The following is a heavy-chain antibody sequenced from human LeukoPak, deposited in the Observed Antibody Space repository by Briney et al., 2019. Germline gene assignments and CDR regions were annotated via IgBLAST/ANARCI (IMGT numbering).Heavy chain of an antibody. V-gene: IGHV4-30-4*01. CDR2: IYYGGST. CDR1: GGSVSSHDYY. J-gene: IGHJ6*02. Sequence: SETLSLTCTVSGGSVSSHDYYWTWIRQPPGKGLEWIGYIYYGGSTSYNPSLKSRVTISVDTSKNQFSLKLSSVTAADTAVYYCARGRSRIRRDYYYYGMDVWGQGTTVTVSS. CDR3: ARGRSRIRRDYYYYGMDV.